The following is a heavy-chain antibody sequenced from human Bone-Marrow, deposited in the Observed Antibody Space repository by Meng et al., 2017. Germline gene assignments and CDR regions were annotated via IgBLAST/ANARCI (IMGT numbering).Heavy chain of an antibody. J-gene: IGHJ4*02. V-gene: IGHV4-4*07. Sequence: GSLRLSCTVSGGSISSYYWSWIRQPAGKGLEWIGRIYTSGSTNYNPSLKSRVTMSVDTSENQFSLKLSSVTAVDTAVYYCARPGRWELLDLYYFDYWGQGTLVTVSS. CDR2: IYTSGST. D-gene: IGHD1-26*01. CDR1: GGSISSYY. CDR3: ARPGRWELLDLYYFDY.